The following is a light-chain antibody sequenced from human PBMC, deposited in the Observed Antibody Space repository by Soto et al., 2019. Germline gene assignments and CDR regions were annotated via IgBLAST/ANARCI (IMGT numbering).Light chain of an antibody. J-gene: IGKJ1*01. Sequence: EIVMTQSPATLSVSPGERATLSCRASQSVSSNLAWYQQKPGQAPTLLIYGASTRATGIPARFSVSGSETEFTLTISSLQSADFAVYYCQQYNNWPRPFGQGTKVEIK. CDR3: QQYNNWPRP. V-gene: IGKV3-15*01. CDR2: GAS. CDR1: QSVSSN.